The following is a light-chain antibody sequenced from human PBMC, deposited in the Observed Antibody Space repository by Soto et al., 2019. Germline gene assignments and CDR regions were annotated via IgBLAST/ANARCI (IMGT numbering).Light chain of an antibody. Sequence: DVQMTQSPSTLSASVVGRFTITCRASQSISSWLAWYQQKPWKAPNLLIYSASSLKSGVSSRFSGSGSGTEFTLTISSLQPDDFATYYCQQYNSYSGTFGQGTKVDIK. J-gene: IGKJ1*01. CDR3: QQYNSYSGT. CDR2: SAS. V-gene: IGKV1-5*03. CDR1: QSISSW.